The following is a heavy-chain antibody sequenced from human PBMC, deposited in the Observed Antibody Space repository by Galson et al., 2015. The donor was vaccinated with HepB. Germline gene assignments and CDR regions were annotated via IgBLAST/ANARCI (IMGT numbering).Heavy chain of an antibody. CDR1: GFTFSSYG. Sequence: SLRLSCAASGFTFSSYGMHWVRQAPGKGLEWVAVISYDGSNKYYADSVKGRFTISRDNSKNTLYLQMNSLRAEDTAVYYCAKAFFPGYGSGSYYGYDYWGQGTLVTVSS. V-gene: IGHV3-30*18. CDR3: AKAFFPGYGSGSYYGYDY. CDR2: ISYDGSNK. J-gene: IGHJ4*02. D-gene: IGHD3-10*01.